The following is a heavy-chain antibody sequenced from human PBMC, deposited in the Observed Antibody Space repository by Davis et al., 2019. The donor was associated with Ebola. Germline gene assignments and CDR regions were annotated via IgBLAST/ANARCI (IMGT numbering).Heavy chain of an antibody. CDR3: ASDETGATTGSFDY. D-gene: IGHD1-26*01. V-gene: IGHV4-4*09. CDR2: IYDSETT. Sequence: MPSETLSLTCTVSGGSMNTYYWSWIRQPPGKGLEWIGYIYDSETTYYNPSLKSRVSISLDTSKNQFSLKLSSVTAADTAVYYCASDETGATTGSFDYWGQGTLVTVSS. J-gene: IGHJ4*02. CDR1: GGSMNTYY.